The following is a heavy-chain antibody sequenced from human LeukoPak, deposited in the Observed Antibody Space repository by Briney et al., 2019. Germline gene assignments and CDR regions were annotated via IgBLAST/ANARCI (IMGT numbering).Heavy chain of an antibody. Sequence: SVKVSCKASGGTFSSYAISWVRQAPGQGLEWMGRIIPIFGTANYTQKFQGRVTITTDESTSTAYMELSSLRSEDTAVYYCARGHDVYSSGWYKFDYWGQGTLVTVSS. CDR2: IIPIFGTA. CDR1: GGTFSSYA. CDR3: ARGHDVYSSGWYKFDY. D-gene: IGHD6-19*01. J-gene: IGHJ4*02. V-gene: IGHV1-69*05.